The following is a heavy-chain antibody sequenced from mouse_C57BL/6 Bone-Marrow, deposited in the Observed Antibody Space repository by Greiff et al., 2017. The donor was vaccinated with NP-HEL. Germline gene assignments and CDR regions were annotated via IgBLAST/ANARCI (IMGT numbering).Heavy chain of an antibody. V-gene: IGHV1-85*01. CDR2: IYPRDGST. J-gene: IGHJ2*01. CDR3: ASGPYYFDY. Sequence: QVQLKQSGPELVKPGASVKLSCKASGYTFTSYDINWVKQRPGQGLEWIGWIYPRDGSTTYNEKFKGKATLTVDTSSSTAYMELHSLTSEDSAVYFCASGPYYFDYWGQGTTLTVSS. CDR1: GYTFTSYD.